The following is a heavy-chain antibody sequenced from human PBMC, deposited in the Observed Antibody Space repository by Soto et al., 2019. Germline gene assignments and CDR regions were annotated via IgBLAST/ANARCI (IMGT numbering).Heavy chain of an antibody. D-gene: IGHD5-18*01. CDR3: ARDTAMDTNYYYYGMDV. CDR1: GGSISSSSYY. V-gene: IGHV4-39*01. Sequence: SETLSLTCTVSGGSISSSSYYWGWIRQPPGKGLEWIGSIYYSGSTYYNPSLKSRVTISVDTSKNQFSLKLSSVAAADTAVYYCARDTAMDTNYYYYGMDVWGQGTTVTVSS. CDR2: IYYSGST. J-gene: IGHJ6*02.